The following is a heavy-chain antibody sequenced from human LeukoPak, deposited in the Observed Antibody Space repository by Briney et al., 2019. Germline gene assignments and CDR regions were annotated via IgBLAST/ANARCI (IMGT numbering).Heavy chain of an antibody. V-gene: IGHV4-39*01. D-gene: IGHD2-15*01. CDR2: IYYSGST. Sequence: SETLSLTCTVSGGSISSSSYYWGWIRQPPGKGLEWIGSIYYSGSTYYNPSLKSRVTISVDTSKNQFSLKLSSVTAADTAVYYCARQEDSVVVVAATLTDFDYWGQGTLVTVSS. CDR1: GGSISSSSYY. J-gene: IGHJ4*02. CDR3: ARQEDSVVVVAATLTDFDY.